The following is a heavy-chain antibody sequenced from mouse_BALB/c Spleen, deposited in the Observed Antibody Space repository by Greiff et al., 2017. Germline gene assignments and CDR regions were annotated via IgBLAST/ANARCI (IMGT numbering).Heavy chain of an antibody. V-gene: IGHV5-6-3*01. CDR1: GFTFSSYG. Sequence: EVKLMESGGGLVQPGGSLKLSCAASGFTFSSYGMSWVRQTPDKRLELVATINSNGGSTYYPDSVKGRFTISRDNAKNTLYLQMSSLKSEDTAMYYCARDKDWGQGTLATVSA. CDR2: INSNGGST. J-gene: IGHJ3*01. CDR3: ARDKD.